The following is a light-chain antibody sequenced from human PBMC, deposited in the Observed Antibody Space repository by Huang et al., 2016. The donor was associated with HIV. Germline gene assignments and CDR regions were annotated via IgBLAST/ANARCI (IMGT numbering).Light chain of an antibody. CDR1: QSISSY. Sequence: DIQMTQSPSSLSASVGDRVTITCRASQSISSYLNWYQQKPGTAPKVLIYATTSLQSGVPSRFSGSGAGTDFTLTINNLQPEDSVTYYCQQTYITPLTFGQGTKLEIK. CDR2: ATT. V-gene: IGKV1-39*01. CDR3: QQTYITPLT. J-gene: IGKJ2*01.